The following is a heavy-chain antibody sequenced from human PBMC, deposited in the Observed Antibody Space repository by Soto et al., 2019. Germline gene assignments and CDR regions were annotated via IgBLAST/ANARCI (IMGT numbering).Heavy chain of an antibody. Sequence: PSETLSLTCTVSGGSISSYYWSWIRQPPGKGLEWIGYIYYSGSTNYNPSLKSRVTISVDTSKNQFSLKLSSVTAADTAVYYCARVRGDLWFGEFRDWYDPWGRGTLVTVSS. J-gene: IGHJ5*02. V-gene: IGHV4-59*01. CDR3: ARVRGDLWFGEFRDWYDP. CDR2: IYYSGST. CDR1: GGSISSYY. D-gene: IGHD3-10*01.